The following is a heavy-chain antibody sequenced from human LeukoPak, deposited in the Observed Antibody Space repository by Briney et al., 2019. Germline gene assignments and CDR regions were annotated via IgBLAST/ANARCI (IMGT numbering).Heavy chain of an antibody. CDR1: GGSFSGYY. J-gene: IGHJ4*02. CDR2: INHSGST. V-gene: IGHV4-34*01. Sequence: PSETLSLTCAVYGGSFSGYYWSWIRQPPGKGLEWIGKINHSGSTNYNPSLKSRVTISVDTSKNQFSLKLSSVTAADTAVFYCARGTRSDYYAYWGQGTLVTVSS. D-gene: IGHD3-22*01. CDR3: ARGTRSDYYAY.